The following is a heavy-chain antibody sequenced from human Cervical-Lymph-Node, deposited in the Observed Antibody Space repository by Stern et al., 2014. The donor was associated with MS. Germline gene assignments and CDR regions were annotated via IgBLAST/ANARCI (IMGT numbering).Heavy chain of an antibody. J-gene: IGHJ4*02. CDR2: INQDGSEK. CDR3: AREVRGYFDY. CDR1: GFTFSSYW. V-gene: IGHV3-7*03. D-gene: IGHD2-21*01. Sequence: EVQLEESGGGLVQPGGSLRLSCAASGFTFSSYWMTWVRQAPGKGLEWVANINQDGSEKYYVDSVKGRFTMSRDNAKNSLYLQMNSLRAEDTAVYYCAREVRGYFDYWGQGILVTVSS.